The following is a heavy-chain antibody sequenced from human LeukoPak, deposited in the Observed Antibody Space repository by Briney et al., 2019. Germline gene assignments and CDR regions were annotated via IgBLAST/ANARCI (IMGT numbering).Heavy chain of an antibody. Sequence: SVNVSCKASGGTFSSYAISWVRQAPGQGLEWMGRIIPILGIANYAQKFQGRVTITADKSTSTAYMELSSLRSEDTAVYYCASEWLPPKTYFDYWGQGSLVTVSS. D-gene: IGHD3-22*01. J-gene: IGHJ4*01. V-gene: IGHV1-69*04. CDR2: IIPILGIA. CDR3: ASEWLPPKTYFDY. CDR1: GGTFSSYA.